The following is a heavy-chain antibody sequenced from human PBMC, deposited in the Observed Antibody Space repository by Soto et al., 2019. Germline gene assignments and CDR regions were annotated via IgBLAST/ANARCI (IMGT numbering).Heavy chain of an antibody. V-gene: IGHV3-23*01. CDR3: SKGARSSGWY. D-gene: IGHD6-19*01. CDR2: ISGSGGTT. CDR1: GFTFSSYA. Sequence: PGGSLRLSCAASGFTFSSYAMSWVRQAPGKGLEWVSAISGSGGTTDYADSVKGRFTISRDNSKNTLYLQMNSLRTEDTAVYYCSKGARSSGWYWGQGTLVTVS. J-gene: IGHJ4*02.